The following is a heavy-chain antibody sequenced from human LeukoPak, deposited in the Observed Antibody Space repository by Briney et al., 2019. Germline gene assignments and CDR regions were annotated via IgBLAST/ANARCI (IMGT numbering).Heavy chain of an antibody. Sequence: GGSLRLSCEASGFTFSTLGMNWVRQAPGKELEWVSSIRSTSKYIHYADSVKGRFTISRDNAKNSLYLQMNSLRDDDTAVYFCARYRAWIQLLPDYWGQGTLVAVSS. J-gene: IGHJ4*02. CDR2: IRSTSKYI. CDR3: ARYRAWIQLLPDY. D-gene: IGHD5-18*01. V-gene: IGHV3-21*01. CDR1: GFTFSTLG.